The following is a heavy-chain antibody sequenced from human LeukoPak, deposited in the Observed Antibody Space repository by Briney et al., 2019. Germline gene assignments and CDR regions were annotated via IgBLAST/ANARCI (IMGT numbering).Heavy chain of an antibody. CDR3: ARGCLSSGWALGTGR. CDR2: ISYDGSNK. CDR1: GFTFSSYA. V-gene: IGHV3-30-3*01. Sequence: GGSLRLSCAASGFTFSSYAMHWVRQAPGKGLEWVAVISYDGSNKYYADSVKGRFTISRDNSKNTLYLQMNSLRAEDTAVYYCARGCLSSGWALGTGRWGQGTLVTVSS. D-gene: IGHD6-19*01. J-gene: IGHJ4*02.